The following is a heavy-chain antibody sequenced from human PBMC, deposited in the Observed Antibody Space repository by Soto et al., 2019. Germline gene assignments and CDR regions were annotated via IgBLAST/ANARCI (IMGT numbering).Heavy chain of an antibody. CDR1: GFTFSSYS. V-gene: IGHV3-21*01. D-gene: IGHD6-6*01. J-gene: IGHJ5*02. CDR2: ISSSSSYI. CDR3: ARENEEQLVLGGWFDP. Sequence: EVQLVESGGGLVKPGGSLRLSCAASGFTFSSYSMNWVRQAPGKGLEWVSSISSSSSYIYYADSVKGRFTISRDNAKNSLYLQMNSLRAEDTAVYYCARENEEQLVLGGWFDPWGQGTLVTVSS.